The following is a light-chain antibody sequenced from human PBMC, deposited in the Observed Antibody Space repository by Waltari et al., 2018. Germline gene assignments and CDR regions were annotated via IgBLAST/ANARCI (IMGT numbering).Light chain of an antibody. CDR1: TSDVGNYDL. CDR2: EVI. V-gene: IGLV2-23*02. CDR3: CSYAGRGTYV. J-gene: IGLJ1*01. Sequence: SALTQPASVSGTPGPSIPISGPGTTSDVGNYDLFPWYHHHPGKAPKLLICEVIKRPSGVSSRFSGSKSGSTASLIISGLQPDDEADYYCCSYAGRGTYVFGSGTKVTVL.